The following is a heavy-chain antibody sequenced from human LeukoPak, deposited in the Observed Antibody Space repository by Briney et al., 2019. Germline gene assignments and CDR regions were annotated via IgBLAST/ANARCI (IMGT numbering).Heavy chain of an antibody. CDR1: GFTFSSYG. J-gene: IGHJ4*02. V-gene: IGHV3-33*01. Sequence: GGSLRLSCAASGFTFSSYGMHWVRQAPGKGLERVAVIWYDGSNKYYADSVKGRFTISRDNSKNTLYLQMNSLRAEDTAVYYCARQPGRDWNDEGYFDYWGQGTLVTVSS. CDR2: IWYDGSNK. CDR3: ARQPGRDWNDEGYFDY. D-gene: IGHD1-1*01.